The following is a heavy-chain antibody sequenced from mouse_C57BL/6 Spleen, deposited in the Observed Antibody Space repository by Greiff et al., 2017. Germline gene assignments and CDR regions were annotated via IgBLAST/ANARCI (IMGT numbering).Heavy chain of an antibody. CDR2: ISDGGSYT. V-gene: IGHV5-4*01. J-gene: IGHJ4*01. Sequence: EVKLVESGGGLVKPGGSLKLSCAASGFTFSSYAMSWVRQTPEKRLEWVATISDGGSYTYYPDNVKGRFTISRNNTKNNLYLQMSHLKSEDTAMYYCARDGYDGDAMDYWGQGTSVTVSS. CDR3: ARDGYDGDAMDY. CDR1: GFTFSSYA. D-gene: IGHD2-2*01.